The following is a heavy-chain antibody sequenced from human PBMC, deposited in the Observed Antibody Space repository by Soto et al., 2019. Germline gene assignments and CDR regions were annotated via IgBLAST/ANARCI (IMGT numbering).Heavy chain of an antibody. D-gene: IGHD2-2*01. V-gene: IGHV4-39*01. CDR1: GGSISSATYS. CDR2: FYYSGST. J-gene: IGHJ6*02. Sequence: PSETLSLTCAVSGGSISSATYSWGWIRQPPGKGLEWIGTFYYSGSTHYNPSLESRVTISVDTSKNQFSLKMSSLTAADTAVYYCARLGGYCSTSCYGYYGMDVWGQGTTVTVSS. CDR3: ARLGGYCSTSCYGYYGMDV.